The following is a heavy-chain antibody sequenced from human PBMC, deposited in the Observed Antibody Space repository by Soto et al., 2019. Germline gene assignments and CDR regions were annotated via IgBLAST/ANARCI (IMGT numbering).Heavy chain of an antibody. Sequence: VQLVESGGGVVQPGGSLRLSCAASGFTFSDHYMDWVRQAPGKGPEWVGRSKNKADSYTTEYAASAKGRFTISRDGSKNSLFLQMNSLKTEDTAVYYCTVWGSGNDFGAAWGQGILVTVSS. CDR1: GFTFSDHY. V-gene: IGHV3-72*01. J-gene: IGHJ4*02. CDR3: TVWGSGNDFGAA. CDR2: SKNKADSYTT. D-gene: IGHD3-10*01.